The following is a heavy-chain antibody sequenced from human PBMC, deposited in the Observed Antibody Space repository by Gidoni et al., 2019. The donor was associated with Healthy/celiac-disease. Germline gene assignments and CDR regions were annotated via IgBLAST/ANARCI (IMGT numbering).Heavy chain of an antibody. D-gene: IGHD3-3*01. CDR1: GFTFSSYA. Sequence: QVQLVESGGGVVQPGRSLRLSCAASGFTFSSYAMHWVRQAPGKGLELVAVISYDGSNKYYADSVKGRFTISRDNSKNTLYLQMNSLRAEDTAVYYCARGAASGYFAGYWGQGTLVTVSS. J-gene: IGHJ4*02. V-gene: IGHV3-30-3*01. CDR3: ARGAASGYFAGY. CDR2: ISYDGSNK.